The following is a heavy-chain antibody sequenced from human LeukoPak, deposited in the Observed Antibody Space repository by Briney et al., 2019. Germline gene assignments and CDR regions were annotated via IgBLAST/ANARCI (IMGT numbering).Heavy chain of an antibody. CDR2: IKQDGSEK. Sequence: GGSLRLSCAASGFTFSSYWMSWVRQAPGKGLEWVANIKQDGSEKYYVDPVKGRFTISRDNAKNSLYLQMDSLRAEDTAVYYCARDLVVVGSYFYYGMDVWGQGTTVTVSS. V-gene: IGHV3-7*01. CDR3: ARDLVVVGSYFYYGMDV. J-gene: IGHJ6*02. CDR1: GFTFSSYW. D-gene: IGHD2-21*01.